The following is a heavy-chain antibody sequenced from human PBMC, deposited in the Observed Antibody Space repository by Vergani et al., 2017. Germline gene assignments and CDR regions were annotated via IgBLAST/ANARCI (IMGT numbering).Heavy chain of an antibody. Sequence: VQLVESGGGVVQPGRSLRLSCAASGFTFSSYAMSWVRQAPGKGLEWVSAISGSGGSTYYADSVKGRFTISRDNSKNTLYLQMNSLRAEDTAVYYCAKSPGTTWRGPYYFDYWGQGTLVTVSS. J-gene: IGHJ4*02. CDR1: GFTFSSYA. V-gene: IGHV3-23*04. CDR2: ISGSGGST. CDR3: AKSPGTTWRGPYYFDY. D-gene: IGHD1-7*01.